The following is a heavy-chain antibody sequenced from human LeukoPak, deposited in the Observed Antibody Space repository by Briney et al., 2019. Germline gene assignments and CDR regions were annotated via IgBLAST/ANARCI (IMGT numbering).Heavy chain of an antibody. CDR3: ARASGRRLYYFDY. Sequence: GGSLRLSCAASGFTFNTYAMHWVRQAPGKGLEFVSCISSSGGNTYYATSVKGRFTSSRDDSKNTLYLQMGSLRPQDMAVYYCARASGRRLYYFDYWGQGTLVTVSS. V-gene: IGHV3-64*01. CDR2: ISSSGGNT. J-gene: IGHJ4*02. CDR1: GFTFNTYA. D-gene: IGHD2-15*01.